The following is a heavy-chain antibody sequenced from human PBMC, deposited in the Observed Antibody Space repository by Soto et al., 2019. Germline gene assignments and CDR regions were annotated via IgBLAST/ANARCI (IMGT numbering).Heavy chain of an antibody. V-gene: IGHV3-23*01. CDR2: IVASGGIT. CDR1: GFTFSSYP. CDR3: AKNSAATIRVGYDY. D-gene: IGHD5-12*01. Sequence: EVQLLESGGGLAQPGGSLGLSCAASGFTFSSYPMSWVRQAPGQGLEWVSGIVASGGITYYADSVKGRFTNSRDNSKNTLYLQMNSLRAEDTAVYYCAKNSAATIRVGYDYWGQGTLVTVSS. J-gene: IGHJ4*02.